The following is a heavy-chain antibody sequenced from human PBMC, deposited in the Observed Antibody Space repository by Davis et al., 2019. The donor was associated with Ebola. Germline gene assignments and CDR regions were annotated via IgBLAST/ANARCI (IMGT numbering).Heavy chain of an antibody. CDR3: ARVARGDLNRWFDL. Sequence: GESLKISCAASGFMFRNYWIHWVRQTPEKGLVWISCINNDGSVINYGDSVKGRFTISRDNVKGTVYLQMDSLGADDTAVYYCARVARGDLNRWFDLWGQGTLVTVSS. CDR1: GFMFRNYW. J-gene: IGHJ5*02. CDR2: INNDGSVI. D-gene: IGHD2-21*02. V-gene: IGHV3-74*01.